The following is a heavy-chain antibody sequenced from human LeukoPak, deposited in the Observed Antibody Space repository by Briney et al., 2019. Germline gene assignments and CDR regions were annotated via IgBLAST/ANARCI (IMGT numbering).Heavy chain of an antibody. J-gene: IGHJ4*02. CDR1: GFTFRNYG. CDR3: AKDYALVVYRYFFDY. V-gene: IGHV3-30*02. CDR2: IRNDGSNK. D-gene: IGHD2-8*02. Sequence: PGGSLRLSCAASGFTFRNYGMHWVRQAPGKGPEWVAFIRNDGSNKYYVDYVKGRFTISRDNYKNTLYLQMNSLRAEDTAVYYCAKDYALVVYRYFFDYWGQGTLVTVSS.